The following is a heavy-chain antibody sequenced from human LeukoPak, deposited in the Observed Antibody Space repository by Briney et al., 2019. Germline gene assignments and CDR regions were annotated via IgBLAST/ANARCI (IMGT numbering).Heavy chain of an antibody. V-gene: IGHV4-59*01. CDR3: ARTYGDYRFDY. CDR2: IYYSGST. Sequence: SETLSLTCTVSGGSISSYYWSWIRQPPGKGLEWIGYIYYSGSTNYNPSLKSRVTISVDTSKNQFSLKLSSVTAADTAVYYCARTYGDYRFDYWGQGTLVTVSS. CDR1: GGSISSYY. J-gene: IGHJ4*02. D-gene: IGHD4-17*01.